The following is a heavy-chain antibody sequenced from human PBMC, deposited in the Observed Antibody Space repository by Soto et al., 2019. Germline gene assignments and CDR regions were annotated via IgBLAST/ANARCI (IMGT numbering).Heavy chain of an antibody. CDR2: IYWDDDK. D-gene: IGHD2-15*01. Sequence: QITLKESGPTLVKPTQTLTLTCTFSGFSLSTSGVGVGWIRQPPGKALEWLALIYWDDDKRYSPSLKSRLTITKDISNNQVVLTMTHMDPVDTATYYCAHRRSYCSGGSCYSGFDYRGQGPLVTVSS. CDR3: AHRRSYCSGGSCYSGFDY. J-gene: IGHJ4*02. CDR1: GFSLSTSGVG. V-gene: IGHV2-5*02.